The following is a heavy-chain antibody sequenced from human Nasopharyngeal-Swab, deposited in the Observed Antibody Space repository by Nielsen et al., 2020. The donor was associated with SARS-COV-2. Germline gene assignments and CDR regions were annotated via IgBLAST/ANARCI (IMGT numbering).Heavy chain of an antibody. CDR2: ISSSGDYI. CDR3: ARESYYGMDV. J-gene: IGHJ6*02. Sequence: GESLKISCAASGFTFSIYTMNWVRQAPGKGLEWVSAISSSGDYIYYAASVKGRFTISRDNAKNSLYLQMNSLRAEDTAVYYCARESYYGMDVWGQGTTVTVSS. CDR1: GFTFSIYT. V-gene: IGHV3-21*06.